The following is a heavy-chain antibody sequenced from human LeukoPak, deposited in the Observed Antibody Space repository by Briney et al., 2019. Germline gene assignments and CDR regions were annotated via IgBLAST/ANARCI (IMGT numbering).Heavy chain of an antibody. CDR1: AFSDKSNY. D-gene: IGHD2-8*02. J-gene: IGHJ4*02. V-gene: IGHV3-53*01. Sequence: PGGSLRLSCVASAFSDKSNYMSWVRQAPGKGLEWVSVSYSDGSTYYEDSVKGRFTVSSDVSKNTLYLQMNNLRGEDTAVYYCASRHCSGENCYAGPLDFWGQGIQVTVSS. CDR3: ASRHCSGENCYAGPLDF. CDR2: SYSDGST.